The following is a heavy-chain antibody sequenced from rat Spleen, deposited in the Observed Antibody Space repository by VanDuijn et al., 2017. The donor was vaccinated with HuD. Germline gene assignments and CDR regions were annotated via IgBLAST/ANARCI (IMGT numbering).Heavy chain of an antibody. CDR2: ISYGDSSGHSST. CDR1: GFTFSNYY. J-gene: IGHJ2*01. CDR3: ARRHYGYTDYFDY. Sequence: EVQLVESGGGLVQPGRSMKLSCVVSGFTFSNYYMAWVRQAPTKGLEWVATISYGDSSGHSSTYYRDSVKGRFTISRDNTKSTLSLQMDSLRSEETATYYCARRHYGYTDYFDYWGQGVMVTVSS. D-gene: IGHD1-9*01. V-gene: IGHV5S11*01.